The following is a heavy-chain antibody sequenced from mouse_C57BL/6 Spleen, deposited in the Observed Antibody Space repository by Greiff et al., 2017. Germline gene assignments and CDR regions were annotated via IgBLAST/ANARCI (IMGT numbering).Heavy chain of an antibody. CDR2: IDPSDSYT. J-gene: IGHJ2*01. D-gene: IGHD1-1*01. CDR3: ARDYYGSSYVDY. V-gene: IGHV1-59*01. CDR1: GYTFTSYW. Sequence: VQLQQPGAELVRPGTSVTLSCKASGYTFTSYWMHWVKQRPGQGLEWIGVIDPSDSYTNYNQKFKGKATLTVDTSSSTAYMQHSSLTSEDAAVYYCARDYYGSSYVDYWGQGTTLTVSS.